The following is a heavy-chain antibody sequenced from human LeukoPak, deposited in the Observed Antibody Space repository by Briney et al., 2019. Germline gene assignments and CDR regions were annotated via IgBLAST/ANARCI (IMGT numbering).Heavy chain of an antibody. CDR2: ISSNGGSI. Sequence: GGSLRLSCAASGFTFSSYAMHWVRQAPGKGLEYVSAISSNGGSIYYANSVKGRFTISRDNSKNTLYLQMGSLRAEDMAVYYCARDPGQQLVQSGLFDYWGQGTLVTVSS. D-gene: IGHD6-13*01. CDR3: ARDPGQQLVQSGLFDY. V-gene: IGHV3-64*01. J-gene: IGHJ4*02. CDR1: GFTFSSYA.